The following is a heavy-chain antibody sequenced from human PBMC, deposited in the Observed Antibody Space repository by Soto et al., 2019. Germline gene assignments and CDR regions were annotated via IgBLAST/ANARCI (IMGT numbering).Heavy chain of an antibody. CDR3: ASSPVSTYFDY. V-gene: IGHV4-31*03. D-gene: IGHD3-16*01. CDR1: GGSISSSGYY. J-gene: IGHJ4*02. Sequence: PSETMSITCSVSGGSISSSGYYCSWIRQHPGKGLEWLGYVSYSGSTSYNPSLKSRLTISLDTSKNQFSLKLTSVSAADTAVYYCASSPVSTYFDYWGQGTLVTVSS. CDR2: VSYSGST.